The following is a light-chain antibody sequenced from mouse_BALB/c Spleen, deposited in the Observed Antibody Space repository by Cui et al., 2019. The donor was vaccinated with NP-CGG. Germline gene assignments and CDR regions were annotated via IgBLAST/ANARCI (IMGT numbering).Light chain of an antibody. Sequence: QAVATKESALTTPPGETVTLTCRSSTVAITTSNYANWVQEKPDHLFTGLIGGTNNRVPGVPARFSGSLIGDKAALTITGAQTEDEAIYFCALWYSNHWVFGGGTKLTVL. CDR3: ALWYSNHWV. J-gene: IGLJ1*01. V-gene: IGLV1*01. CDR2: GTN. CDR1: TVAITTSNY.